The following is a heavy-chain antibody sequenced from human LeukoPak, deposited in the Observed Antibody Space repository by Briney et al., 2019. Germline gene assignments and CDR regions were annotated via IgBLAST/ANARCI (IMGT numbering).Heavy chain of an antibody. CDR2: IYSGGST. J-gene: IGHJ3*02. D-gene: IGHD2-15*01. V-gene: IGHV3-53*01. CDR1: GFTVSSNY. CDR3: LRFGYCSGGSCSDAFDI. Sequence: GGSLRLSCAASGFTVSSNYMSWVRQAPGKGLEWVSVIYSGGSTYYADSVKGRFTISRDNSKNTLYLRMNSLRAEDTAVYYCLRFGYCSGGSCSDAFDIWGQGTMVTVSS.